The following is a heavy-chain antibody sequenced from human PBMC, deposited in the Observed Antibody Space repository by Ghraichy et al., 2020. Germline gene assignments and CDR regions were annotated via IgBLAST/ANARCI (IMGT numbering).Heavy chain of an antibody. J-gene: IGHJ2*01. Sequence: SETLSLTCTVSGGSMSNFYCNWSWHRPPQGTEWNGYISYSGRTNYSPSLKSRVTMSVDTSKNQFSLTLNSVIAADTAVYYCARVRDYDSCGYVNSRSFHVCGRRPLVTVPS. V-gene: IGHV4-59*01. CDR2: ISYSGRT. CDR3: ARVRDYDSCGYVNSRSFHV. D-gene: IGHD3-22*01. CDR1: GGSMSNFY.